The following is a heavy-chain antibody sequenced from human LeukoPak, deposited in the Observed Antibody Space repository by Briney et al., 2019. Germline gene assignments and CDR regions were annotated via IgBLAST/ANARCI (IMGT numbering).Heavy chain of an antibody. Sequence: SVKVSCKASGGTFSSYAISWVRQAPGQGLEWMGGIIPIFGTANYAQKFQGRVTITADESTSTAYMELSSLGSEDTAVYYCAESGYDDRGYYYYGMDVWGQGTTVTVSS. D-gene: IGHD5-12*01. CDR1: GGTFSSYA. V-gene: IGHV1-69*13. CDR2: IIPIFGTA. CDR3: AESGYDDRGYYYYGMDV. J-gene: IGHJ6*02.